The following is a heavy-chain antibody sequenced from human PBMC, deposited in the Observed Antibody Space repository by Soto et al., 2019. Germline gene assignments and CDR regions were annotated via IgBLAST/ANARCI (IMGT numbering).Heavy chain of an antibody. CDR1: GGTFSTYP. V-gene: IGHV1-69*01. Sequence: QVQLVQSGAEVRMPGSSVKVSCKASGGTFSTYPINWVRQAPGQGLEWMGGIIPLFGTTNYAQKFKGRVTITADESTSTAYMELSSLRAEDAAVYYCARGATHVSCWYFWFDPWGQGALVTVSS. CDR2: IIPLFGTT. CDR3: ARGATHVSCWYFWFDP. J-gene: IGHJ5*02. D-gene: IGHD6-13*01.